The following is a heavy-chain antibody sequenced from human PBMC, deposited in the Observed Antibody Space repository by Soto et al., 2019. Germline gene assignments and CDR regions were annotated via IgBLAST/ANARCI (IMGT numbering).Heavy chain of an antibody. CDR3: ATEFFGVETSVTSDNH. Sequence: VQLVESGGGLVKPGSSLRLSCAASGFTFTNAWMNWVRQSPGKGLEWVGRIKKIIEGGTTNYTASVKGRFTISRDDSRSTVYLQMNSLKIEDTAVYYCATEFFGVETSVTSDNHWGQGTLVTVSS. J-gene: IGHJ4*02. D-gene: IGHD2-21*02. CDR1: GFTFTNAW. CDR2: IKKIIEGGTT. V-gene: IGHV3-15*01.